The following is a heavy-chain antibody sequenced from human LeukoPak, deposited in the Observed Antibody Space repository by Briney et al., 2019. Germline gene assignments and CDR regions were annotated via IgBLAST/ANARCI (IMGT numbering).Heavy chain of an antibody. Sequence: ASVKVSCKASGYTFTGYYMHWVRQAPGQGLEWMGWINPNSGGTNYAQKFQGRVTMTRDTSISTAYMVLSRLRSDDTAVYYCARGSITMVRGRYYYMDVWGKGTTVTVSS. V-gene: IGHV1-2*02. CDR3: ARGSITMVRGRYYYMDV. J-gene: IGHJ6*03. D-gene: IGHD3-10*01. CDR1: GYTFTGYY. CDR2: INPNSGGT.